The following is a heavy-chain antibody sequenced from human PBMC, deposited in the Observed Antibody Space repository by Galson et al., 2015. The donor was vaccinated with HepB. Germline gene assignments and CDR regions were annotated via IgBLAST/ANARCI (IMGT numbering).Heavy chain of an antibody. CDR1: GFTFSSYW. D-gene: IGHD2-15*01. Sequence: SLRLSCAASGFTFSSYWMNWVRQAPGKGLEWVATINQHGSEKYYVDSVKGRFTISRDNAKNSLYLQMNSLRAEDTAVYYCGTIYCSGGNCNSGWDYWCQGILVTVSS. CDR3: GTIYCSGGNCNSGWDY. CDR2: INQHGSEK. V-gene: IGHV3-7*03. J-gene: IGHJ4*02.